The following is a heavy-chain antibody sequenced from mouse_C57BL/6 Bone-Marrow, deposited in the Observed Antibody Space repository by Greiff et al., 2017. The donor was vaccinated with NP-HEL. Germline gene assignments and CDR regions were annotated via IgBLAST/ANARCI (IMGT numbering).Heavy chain of an antibody. J-gene: IGHJ3*01. D-gene: IGHD1-1*01. Sequence: EVMLVESGAELVRPGASVKLSCTASGFNIKDDYMHWVKQRPEQGLEWIGWIDPENGDTEYASKFQGKATITADTSSNTAYLQLSSLTSEDTAVYYCTTGDYYGSSLAWFAYWGQGTLVTVSA. V-gene: IGHV14-4*01. CDR3: TTGDYYGSSLAWFAY. CDR1: GFNIKDDY. CDR2: IDPENGDT.